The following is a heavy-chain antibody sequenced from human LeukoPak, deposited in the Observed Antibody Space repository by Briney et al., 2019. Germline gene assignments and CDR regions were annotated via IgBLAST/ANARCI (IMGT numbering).Heavy chain of an antibody. Sequence: SETLSLTCTVSGGSISSSSYYWGWIRQPPGKGLEWIGIIYYSGSTYYNPSLKSRVTISVAKSKNQFSLKLSSVTAADTAVYYCARGAVSYYGSGSLSYYFDYWGQGTLVTVSS. CDR1: GGSISSSSYY. V-gene: IGHV4-39*07. CDR3: ARGAVSYYGSGSLSYYFDY. D-gene: IGHD3-10*01. CDR2: IYYSGST. J-gene: IGHJ4*02.